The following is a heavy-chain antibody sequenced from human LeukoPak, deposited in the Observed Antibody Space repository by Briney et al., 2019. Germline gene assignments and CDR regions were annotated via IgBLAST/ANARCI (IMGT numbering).Heavy chain of an antibody. J-gene: IGHJ4*02. CDR1: GFPFSSYP. CDR3: AKDPPALYGWGSRFDY. Sequence: QTGGSLRLSCAGSGFPFSSYPISWVRQPPGKGLEWVSAISGSGGSTYYADSVKGRFTISRDNSKNTLYLQMNSLRAEDTAVYYCAKDPPALYGWGSRFDYWGQGTLVTVSS. D-gene: IGHD6-19*01. CDR2: ISGSGGST. V-gene: IGHV3-23*01.